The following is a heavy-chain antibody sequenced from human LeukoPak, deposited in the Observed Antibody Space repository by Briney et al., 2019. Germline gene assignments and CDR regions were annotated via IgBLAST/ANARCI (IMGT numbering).Heavy chain of an antibody. CDR2: IYYSGST. D-gene: IGHD4-17*01. CDR1: GCTIRSGGYY. Sequence: SQALSLTCSVSGCTIRSGGYYWSWMRQHPGKGLEWIGYIYYSGSTYYNPSLKSRVTISVDTSKNQFSLKLSSVTAADTAVYYCAIRYGDYETVVDYWGQGTLVTVSS. V-gene: IGHV4-31*03. CDR3: AIRYGDYETVVDY. J-gene: IGHJ4*02.